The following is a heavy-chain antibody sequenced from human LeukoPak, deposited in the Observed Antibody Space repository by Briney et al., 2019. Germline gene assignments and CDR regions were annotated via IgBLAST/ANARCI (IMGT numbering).Heavy chain of an antibody. J-gene: IGHJ4*02. Sequence: PGGSLRLSCAASGFTFSSYEMNWVRQAPGKGLEWVSYISSSGSTIYYADSVKGRFTISRDNAKNSLYLQMNSPRAEDTAVYYCARKSFLFESQYFDYWGQGTLVTVSS. V-gene: IGHV3-48*03. CDR2: ISSSGSTI. CDR3: ARKSFLFESQYFDY. D-gene: IGHD3-10*02. CDR1: GFTFSSYE.